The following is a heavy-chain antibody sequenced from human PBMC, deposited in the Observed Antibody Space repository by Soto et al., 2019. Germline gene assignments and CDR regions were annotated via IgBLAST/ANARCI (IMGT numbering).Heavy chain of an antibody. Sequence: DVQLVESGGSLVQPGGSLRLSCAISGFSVSSNYLSWVRQAPGKGLEWVSVHYSGGSTYYADSVQGRFTISRDKSNNTLYLQMRRVRAEDTAVYFCARHRHPRGTVGATSPLDPWGQGTQVTVSS. D-gene: IGHD1-26*01. CDR1: GFSVSSNY. J-gene: IGHJ5*02. CDR2: HYSGGST. CDR3: ARHRHPRGTVGATSPLDP. V-gene: IGHV3-53*01.